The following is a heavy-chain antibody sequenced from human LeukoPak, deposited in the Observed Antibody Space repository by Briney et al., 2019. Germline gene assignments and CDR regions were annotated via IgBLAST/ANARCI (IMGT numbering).Heavy chain of an antibody. V-gene: IGHV1-69*04. CDR1: GGTFSSYA. CDR2: IIPIFGIA. Sequence: GASVTVSCKASGGTFSSYAISWVRQAPGQGLEWMGRIIPIFGIANYAQKFQGRVTINADKSTSTAYMELSSLRSEDTAVYYCAREVVTTNRNWFDLWGQGTLVSVSS. D-gene: IGHD4-11*01. J-gene: IGHJ5*02. CDR3: AREVVTTNRNWFDL.